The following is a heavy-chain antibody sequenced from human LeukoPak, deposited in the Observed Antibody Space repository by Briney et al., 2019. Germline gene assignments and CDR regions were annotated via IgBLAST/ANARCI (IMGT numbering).Heavy chain of an antibody. D-gene: IGHD5-12*01. V-gene: IGHV5-51*01. Sequence: GESLKISCRSSGHHFTTYWIAWVRPLPGKGLEWMGIIHPSDSETQYSPSFQGQVTISADNSIRTAYLQWSSLKASDTAMYYCARRGYRGYRPLDSWGQGTLVTVSS. CDR3: ARRGYRGYRPLDS. CDR1: GHHFTTYW. CDR2: IHPSDSET. J-gene: IGHJ4*02.